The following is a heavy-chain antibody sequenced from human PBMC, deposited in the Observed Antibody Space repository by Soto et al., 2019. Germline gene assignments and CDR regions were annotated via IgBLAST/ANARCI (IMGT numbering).Heavy chain of an antibody. J-gene: IGHJ6*02. CDR1: GFFFDNYA. V-gene: IGHV3-9*01. CDR3: ARDSLEYYYGMDV. Sequence: PGGSLRLSCVTSGFFFDNYAMHWVRQAPGKGPEWFSGLSGNSDIVAYADSVKGRFTISRDNAKKSLFLQMNSLRAEDTAVYYCARDSLEYYYGMDVWGQGTTVTVSS. CDR2: LSGNSDIV.